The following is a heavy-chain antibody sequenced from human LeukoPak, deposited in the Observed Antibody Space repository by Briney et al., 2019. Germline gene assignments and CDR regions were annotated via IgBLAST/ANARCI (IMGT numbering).Heavy chain of an antibody. CDR1: GGSISSSTVY. CDR3: ARLGGYSNYEAGY. Sequence: SETLSLTCTVSGGSISSSTVYWGCIRQPPGKGLEWIGTIFYTGNTYYNPSLKSRLTISVDTSTNQFSLTLSSVTAADTAVYYCARLGGYSNYEAGYWGQGTLVTVSS. CDR2: IFYTGNT. V-gene: IGHV4-39*01. D-gene: IGHD4-11*01. J-gene: IGHJ4*02.